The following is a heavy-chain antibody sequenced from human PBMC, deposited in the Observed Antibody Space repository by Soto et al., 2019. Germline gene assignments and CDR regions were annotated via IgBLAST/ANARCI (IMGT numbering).Heavy chain of an antibody. Sequence: PSETLSLTCTVSGGSISSSNYYWGWNRQPPGKGLEWIGCIYNSGSTYYNPSLKSRVTISVDTSKNQFSLKLSSVTAADTAVYYCARHRPGIVATILDFDIWGQGTMVTVSS. D-gene: IGHD5-12*01. CDR3: ARHRPGIVATILDFDI. CDR2: IYNSGST. CDR1: GGSISSSNYY. J-gene: IGHJ3*02. V-gene: IGHV4-39*01.